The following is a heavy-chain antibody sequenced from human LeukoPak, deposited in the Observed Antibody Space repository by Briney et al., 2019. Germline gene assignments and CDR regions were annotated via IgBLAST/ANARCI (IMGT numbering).Heavy chain of an antibody. J-gene: IGHJ5*02. Sequence: GGSLRLSCAASGFTFSDYYMSWIRQAPGKGLEWVSYISSSGSTIYYADSVKGRFTISRDNAKNSLYLQMNSLRAEDTAVYYCARDSTWSSHRGVINRFDPWGQGTLVTVSS. V-gene: IGHV3-11*01. CDR3: ARDSTWSSHRGVINRFDP. D-gene: IGHD3-10*01. CDR2: ISSSGSTI. CDR1: GFTFSDYY.